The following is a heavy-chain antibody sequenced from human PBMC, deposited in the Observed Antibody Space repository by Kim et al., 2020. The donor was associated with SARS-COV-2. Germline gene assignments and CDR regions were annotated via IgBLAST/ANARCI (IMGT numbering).Heavy chain of an antibody. CDR3: ARGLGGSSPPYYFDP. Sequence: ASVKVSCKTSGYTFTSYAMHWVRLPPGQRPEWMAWINTANGNIKYSKKFQGRFTISRDTAATTAYMELSGLRSEDTAVYYCARGLGGSSPPYYFDPWGQG. J-gene: IGHJ4*02. CDR2: INTANGNI. V-gene: IGHV1-3*04. CDR1: GYTFTSYA. D-gene: IGHD6-6*01.